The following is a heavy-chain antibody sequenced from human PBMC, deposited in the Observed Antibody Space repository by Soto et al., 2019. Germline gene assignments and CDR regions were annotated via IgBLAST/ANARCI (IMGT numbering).Heavy chain of an antibody. CDR3: AKDHFDWLFGY. CDR1: GFTFSSYG. V-gene: IGHV3-30*18. Sequence: QVQLVESGGGVVQPGRSLRLSFAASGFTFSSYGMHWVRQAPGKGLEWVAVISYDGSNKYYADSVKGRFTISRDNSKNTLYLQMNSLRAEDTAVYYCAKDHFDWLFGYWGQGTLVTVSS. D-gene: IGHD3-9*01. CDR2: ISYDGSNK. J-gene: IGHJ4*02.